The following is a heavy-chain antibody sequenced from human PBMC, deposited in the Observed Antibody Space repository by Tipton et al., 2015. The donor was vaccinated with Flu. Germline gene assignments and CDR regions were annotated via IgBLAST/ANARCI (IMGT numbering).Heavy chain of an antibody. CDR1: DYSISSGYY. CDR3: ARSTYHYGSGSSDY. CDR2: ISHSGRT. D-gene: IGHD3-10*01. V-gene: IGHV4-38-2*02. J-gene: IGHJ4*02. Sequence: GLVKPSETLSPICTVSDYSISSGYYWGWIRQPPGKGLEWIGCISHSGRTYYNPSLKSRVTISVDTAKNQFSQRLSSVTAADTAVYYCARSTYHYGSGSSDYWGQGTLVTVSS.